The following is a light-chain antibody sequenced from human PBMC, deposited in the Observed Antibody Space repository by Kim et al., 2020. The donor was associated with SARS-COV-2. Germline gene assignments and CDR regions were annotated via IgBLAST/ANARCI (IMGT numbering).Light chain of an antibody. CDR2: RDT. J-gene: IGLJ3*02. CDR3: YSATASSWV. V-gene: IGLV3-27*01. CDR1: GLAQKH. Sequence: GSPGQTARITWSGSGLAQKHVRGLQVRPGQAPVVVIYRDTERPSGIHERFSGSSSGDTAALTISGAQLEDEADYYCYSATASSWVFGGGTQLTVL.